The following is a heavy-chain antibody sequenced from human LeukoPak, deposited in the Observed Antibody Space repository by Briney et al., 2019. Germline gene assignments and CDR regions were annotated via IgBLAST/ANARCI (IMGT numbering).Heavy chain of an antibody. CDR2: ISYDGSNK. J-gene: IGHJ4*02. V-gene: IGHV3-30*04. D-gene: IGHD6-6*01. CDR3: ARALGYGSSSFDY. CDR1: GFTFSRYG. Sequence: GGSLRLSCAASGFTFSRYGMHWVRQAPGKGLEWVTAISYDGSNKYYADSVKGRFTISKDNSKNTLYVQMNSLRAEDTAVYYCARALGYGSSSFDYWGQGTLVSVSS.